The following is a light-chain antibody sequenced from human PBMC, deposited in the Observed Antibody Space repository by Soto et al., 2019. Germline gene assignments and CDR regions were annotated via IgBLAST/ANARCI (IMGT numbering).Light chain of an antibody. CDR2: GAS. V-gene: IGKV3-15*01. CDR1: QSVGTK. J-gene: IGKJ1*01. Sequence: EIVMTQSPATLSVSPGERATLSCGASQSVGTKVAWYQQKPGQAPRLLIYGASTRATGIPARFSGSGSGADFTLTISSLQSEDFAVYFCQQYDNWPRTFGQGTKVEIK. CDR3: QQYDNWPRT.